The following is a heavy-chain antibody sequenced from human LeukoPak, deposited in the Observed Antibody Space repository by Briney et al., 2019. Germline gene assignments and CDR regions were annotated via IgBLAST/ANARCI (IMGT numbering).Heavy chain of an antibody. Sequence: GGSLRLSCAASGFSFSNYPMHWVRQAPGKGLEWVGVLSYGGSNTDYADSVKGRFSISRDNSKNTLYLQMDSLRVEDAAVYYCARDMAKHDSSGWGYYNYYGMDVGAKGTRVIVSS. CDR1: GFSFSNYP. V-gene: IGHV3-30*04. CDR3: ARDMAKHDSSGWGYYNYYGMDV. CDR2: LSYGGSNT. J-gene: IGHJ6*04. D-gene: IGHD6-19*01.